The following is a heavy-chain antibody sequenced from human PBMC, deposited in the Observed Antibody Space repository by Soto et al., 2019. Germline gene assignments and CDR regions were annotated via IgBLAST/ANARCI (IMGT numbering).Heavy chain of an antibody. Sequence: PSETLSLTCTVSGGSISSSSYYWGWIRQPPGKGLEWIGSIYYSGRTYYNPSLKSRVTISVDTSKNQFSLKLSSVTAADTAVYYCARFLSATEYYFDYSGQGHLVTVSS. V-gene: IGHV4-39*01. D-gene: IGHD3-10*01. J-gene: IGHJ4*02. CDR2: IYYSGRT. CDR3: ARFLSATEYYFDY. CDR1: GGSISSSSYY.